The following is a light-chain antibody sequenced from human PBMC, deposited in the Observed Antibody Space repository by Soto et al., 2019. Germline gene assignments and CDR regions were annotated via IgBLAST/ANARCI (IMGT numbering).Light chain of an antibody. CDR3: SSYTSTTNFYV. V-gene: IGLV2-18*02. CDR2: EVT. J-gene: IGLJ1*01. CDR1: GSDVGGYDR. Sequence: QSALTQPPSVSGSPGQSVTISCTGTGSDVGGYDRVSWYQQPPGTAPKLIIYEVTNRPSGVPVRFSGSKSGNTASLAISGLQAEDEADYYCSSYTSTTNFYVFGTGTKV.